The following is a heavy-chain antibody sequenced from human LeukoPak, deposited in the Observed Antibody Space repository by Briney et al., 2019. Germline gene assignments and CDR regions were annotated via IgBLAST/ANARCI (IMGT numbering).Heavy chain of an antibody. CDR1: GFSFSNYG. CDR2: MQYDGSVE. D-gene: IGHD5-18*01. CDR3: AKGRTQLWLDDAFDI. Sequence: GGSLRLSCVASGFSFSNYGTHWVRQAPGKGLEWVTFMQYDGSVEFYADSVKGRFTISRDNSKSTLYLQMNSLSTEDTAVYYCAKGRTQLWLDDAFDIWGQGTMVTVSS. V-gene: IGHV3-30*02. J-gene: IGHJ3*02.